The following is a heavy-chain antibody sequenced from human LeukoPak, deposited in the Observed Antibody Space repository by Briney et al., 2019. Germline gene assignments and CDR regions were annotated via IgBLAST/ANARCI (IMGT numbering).Heavy chain of an antibody. D-gene: IGHD1-20*01. J-gene: IGHJ4*02. Sequence: SETLSLTCAVSGYSITSPYHWGWIWQPPGKGLEWIGTISHTGSAYYNTSLKSRVTMSVDTSKSQFSLKLSSVTAADTALYYCARQSVTGNNGRGFFDYWGQGTLVTVSS. CDR1: GYSITSPYH. CDR3: ARQSVTGNNGRGFFDY. V-gene: IGHV4-38-2*01. CDR2: ISHTGSA.